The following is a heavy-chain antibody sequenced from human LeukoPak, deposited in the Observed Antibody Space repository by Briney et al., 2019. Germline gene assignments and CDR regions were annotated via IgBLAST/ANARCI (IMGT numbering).Heavy chain of an antibody. CDR2: TYYRSKWYN. D-gene: IGHD6-19*01. Sequence: SQTLSLTCAISGDSVSSNSAAWNWIRQSPSRGLEWLGRTYYRSKWYNNYAVSVRSRITINPDTSKNQISLQLNYVTPEDTSVYYCVRETGTDSRGWSNRYFALWGRGTLVTVSS. V-gene: IGHV6-1*01. J-gene: IGHJ2*01. CDR1: GDSVSSNSAA. CDR3: VRETGTDSRGWSNRYFAL.